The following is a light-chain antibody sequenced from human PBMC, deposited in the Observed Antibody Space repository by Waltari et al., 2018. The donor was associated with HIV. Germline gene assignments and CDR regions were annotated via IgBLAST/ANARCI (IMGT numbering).Light chain of an antibody. Sequence: DIHGTQAPSSLSASVGGGVTITCRASQGVGSWLAWYQQKPGPAPKLLIYGASSWQSGVPARFSGSGSGTDFTLTISSLQPEDFAAYYCQQANSLPLTFGQGTKVESK. J-gene: IGKJ3*01. CDR1: QGVGSW. V-gene: IGKV1D-12*01. CDR2: GAS. CDR3: QQANSLPLT.